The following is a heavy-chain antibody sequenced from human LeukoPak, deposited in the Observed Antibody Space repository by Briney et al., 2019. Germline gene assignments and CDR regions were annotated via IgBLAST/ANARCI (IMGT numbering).Heavy chain of an antibody. CDR1: GGSIRSYY. V-gene: IGHV4-59*12. CDR3: ARVFGAVAGTYYFDY. D-gene: IGHD6-19*01. J-gene: IGHJ4*02. Sequence: SETLSLTCTVSGGSIRSYYWSWIRQPPGKGLEWIAYIYYSGSTNYNPSLKSRVTISVDTSKNQFSLKLSSVTAADTAVYYCARVFGAVAGTYYFDYWGQGTLVTVSS. CDR2: IYYSGST.